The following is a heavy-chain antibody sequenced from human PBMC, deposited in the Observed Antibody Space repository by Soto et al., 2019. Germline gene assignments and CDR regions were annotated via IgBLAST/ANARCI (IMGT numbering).Heavy chain of an antibody. D-gene: IGHD1-26*01. Sequence: EVRLVESGGGLVKPGGSLRLSCAASGFTFSNAWMNWVRQAPGKGLEWVGRIKSKTFGGILDYAAPVKGRFTISRDNSRNTLYLQMNSLKTEDTAVYYCTTLGALDYWGQGTLATVSS. CDR1: GFTFSNAW. J-gene: IGHJ4*02. CDR2: IKSKTFGGIL. V-gene: IGHV3-15*07. CDR3: TTLGALDY.